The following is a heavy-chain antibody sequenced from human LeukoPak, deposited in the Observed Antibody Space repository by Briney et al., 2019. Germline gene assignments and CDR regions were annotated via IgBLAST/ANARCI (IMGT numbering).Heavy chain of an antibody. Sequence: GGSLRLSCAASGFTFSSYAMSWVRQAPGKGLEWASAISGSGGSTYCADSVKGRFTISRDNSKNTLYLQMNSLRAEDTAVYYCAKDPFGGWDYWGQGTLVTVSS. CDR1: GFTFSSYA. CDR3: AKDPFGGWDY. V-gene: IGHV3-23*01. J-gene: IGHJ4*02. D-gene: IGHD3-16*01. CDR2: ISGSGGST.